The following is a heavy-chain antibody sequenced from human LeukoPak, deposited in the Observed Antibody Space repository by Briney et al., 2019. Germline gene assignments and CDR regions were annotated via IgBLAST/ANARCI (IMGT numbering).Heavy chain of an antibody. CDR1: GYTFTGYY. Sequence: ASVKVSCKAFGYTFTGYYLHWVRQAPGQGLEWMGWIDPNSGGTNYAQTFQGRVTMTRDTSISTAYMELSRLRSDDTAVYYCARDPSTRYYTDYWGQGTLVTVSS. CDR3: ARDPSTRYYTDY. CDR2: IDPNSGGT. V-gene: IGHV1-2*02. J-gene: IGHJ4*02. D-gene: IGHD2-2*01.